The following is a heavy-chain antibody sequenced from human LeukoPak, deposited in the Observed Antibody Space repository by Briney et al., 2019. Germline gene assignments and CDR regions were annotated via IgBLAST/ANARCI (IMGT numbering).Heavy chain of an antibody. CDR1: GGFMSSYY. D-gene: IGHD5-18*01. Sequence: PSETLSLSCTVSGGFMSSYYWSWIRQPPGKGLEWIGYIYYSGSTNYNPSLKSRVTKSVDTSKNQFSLKLSSVTAADTAVYYCARERDQEGVTNTHYFDSWGQGTLVTVSS. CDR2: IYYSGST. J-gene: IGHJ4*02. CDR3: ARERDQEGVTNTHYFDS. V-gene: IGHV4-59*01.